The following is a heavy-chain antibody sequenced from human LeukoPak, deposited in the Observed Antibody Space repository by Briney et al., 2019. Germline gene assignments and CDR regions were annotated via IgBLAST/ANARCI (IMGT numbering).Heavy chain of an antibody. CDR3: ARDLCGTTSCYFNFYYNGMDL. D-gene: IGHD3-22*01. J-gene: IGHJ6*02. V-gene: IGHV1-3*01. CDR2: INAGNGVT. Sequence: ASVKVSCKASGFSFSTSTMHWVRQAPGQGLEWVGWINAGNGVTKYSENFQGRVTISRDTSASTVYMELSSLKSEDTAVFFCARDLCGTTSCYFNFYYNGMDLWGQGTTVTVSS. CDR1: GFSFSTST.